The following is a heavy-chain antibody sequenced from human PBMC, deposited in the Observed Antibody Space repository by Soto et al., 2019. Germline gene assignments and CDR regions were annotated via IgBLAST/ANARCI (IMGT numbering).Heavy chain of an antibody. CDR1: GGSISSYY. J-gene: IGHJ5*02. CDR3: ARFGVSSSHRGGFDP. D-gene: IGHD6-13*01. V-gene: IGHV4-59*01. CDR2: IYYSGST. Sequence: PSETLSLTCTVSGGSISSYYWSWIRQPPGKGLEWIGYIYYSGSTNYNPSLKSRVTISVDTSKTQFSLKLSSVTAADTAVYYCARFGVSSSHRGGFDPWGQGTLVTVSS.